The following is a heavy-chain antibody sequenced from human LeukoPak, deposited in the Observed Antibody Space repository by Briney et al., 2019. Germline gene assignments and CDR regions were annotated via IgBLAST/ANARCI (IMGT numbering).Heavy chain of an antibody. Sequence: GESLKISCKGFGYSFTSYWIGWVRQMPGKGLEWMGIIYVGDSETRYSPSFQGQVTISADKSISTAYLQWSSLKAPDTAMYYCARHTVVNYYGSGSPDYWGQGALVTVSS. D-gene: IGHD3-10*01. CDR1: GYSFTSYW. CDR3: ARHTVVNYYGSGSPDY. V-gene: IGHV5-51*01. CDR2: IYVGDSET. J-gene: IGHJ4*02.